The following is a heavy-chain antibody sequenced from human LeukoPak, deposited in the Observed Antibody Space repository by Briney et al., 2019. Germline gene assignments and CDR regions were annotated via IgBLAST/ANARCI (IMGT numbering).Heavy chain of an antibody. CDR2: INPNSGGT. CDR1: GYTFTGYY. J-gene: IGHJ6*03. D-gene: IGHD2-21*01. V-gene: IGHV1-2*02. Sequence: ASVKLSCKASGYTFTGYYMDWVRQAPGEGLEGRGWINPNSGGTNYAQKFQGRVTMTRDTSISTAYMELSRLRSDDTAVYYCARGRVLRGKPIPGYMDVWGKGTTVTVSS. CDR3: ARGRVLRGKPIPGYMDV.